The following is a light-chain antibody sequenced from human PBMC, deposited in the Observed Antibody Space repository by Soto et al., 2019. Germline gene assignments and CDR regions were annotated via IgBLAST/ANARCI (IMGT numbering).Light chain of an antibody. CDR3: QQYNNWPPDRT. CDR1: QSVSSN. CDR2: GAS. Sequence: EIVMTQSPATLSVSPGERATLSCRASQSVSSNLAWYQQKPGQAPRLLMYGASTRATGIPARFSGSGSGTEFTLTISSLQSEDVAIYFCQQYNNWPPDRTFGQGTKVEIQ. J-gene: IGKJ1*01. V-gene: IGKV3-15*01.